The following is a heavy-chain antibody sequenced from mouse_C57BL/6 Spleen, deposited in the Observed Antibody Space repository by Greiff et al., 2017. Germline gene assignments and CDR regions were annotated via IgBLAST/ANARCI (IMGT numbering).Heavy chain of an antibody. Sequence: EVKVEESGGGLVQPGGSMKLSCVASGFTFSNYWMNWVSQSQEKGLEWVAQIRSKSDNYASHYAESVKGRFTISRDDSKSSVYLQMNNLRAEDTGIYYCTGQGALHFDYWGQGTTLTVSS. D-gene: IGHD1-3*01. CDR1: GFTFSNYW. V-gene: IGHV6-3*01. CDR2: IRSKSDNYAS. CDR3: TGQGALHFDY. J-gene: IGHJ2*01.